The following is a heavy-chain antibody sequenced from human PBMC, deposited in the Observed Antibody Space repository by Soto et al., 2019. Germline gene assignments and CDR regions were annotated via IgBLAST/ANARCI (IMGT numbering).Heavy chain of an antibody. CDR1: GFTFSSYG. CDR2: ISYDGSNK. CDR3: ASPIAVATGTDY. V-gene: IGHV3-30*03. Sequence: PGGSLRLSCAASGFTFSSYGMHWVRQAPGKGLEWVAVISYDGSNKYYADSVKGRFTISRDNSKNTLYLQMDSLRAEDTAVYYCASPIAVATGTDYWGQGTLVTVSS. D-gene: IGHD6-19*01. J-gene: IGHJ4*02.